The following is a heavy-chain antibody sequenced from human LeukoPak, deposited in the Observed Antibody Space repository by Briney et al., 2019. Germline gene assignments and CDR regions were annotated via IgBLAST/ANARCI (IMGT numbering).Heavy chain of an antibody. J-gene: IGHJ4*02. Sequence: SETLSLTCSVSGGSISTYYWSWIRQPPGKGLEWIGYIYYSGSTSYNPSLKSRVTISLDTSKNQFSLELSSVTAADTAVYYCASNLRSGSYPFDHWGQGTLVTVSS. CDR2: IYYSGST. D-gene: IGHD3-10*01. V-gene: IGHV4-59*08. CDR3: ASNLRSGSYPFDH. CDR1: GGSISTYY.